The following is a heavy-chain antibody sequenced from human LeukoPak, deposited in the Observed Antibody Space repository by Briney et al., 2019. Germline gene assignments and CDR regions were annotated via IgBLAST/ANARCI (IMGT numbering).Heavy chain of an antibody. Sequence: GGSLRLSCAASGFTFSSYSMNWVRQAPGKGLEWVSSISSSSSYIYYADSVKGRFTISRDNAKNSLYPQMNSLRAEDTAVYYCARDRTTSYCSGGSCYADWFDPWGQGTLVTVSS. CDR3: ARDRTTSYCSGGSCYADWFDP. V-gene: IGHV3-21*04. D-gene: IGHD2-15*01. CDR1: GFTFSSYS. CDR2: ISSSSSYI. J-gene: IGHJ5*02.